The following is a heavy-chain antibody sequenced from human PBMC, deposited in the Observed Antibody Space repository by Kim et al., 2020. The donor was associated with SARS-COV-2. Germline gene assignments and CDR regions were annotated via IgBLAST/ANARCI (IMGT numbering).Heavy chain of an antibody. CDR1: GFTFSSYG. CDR3: AKDFDVLVVYAIVAFDI. CDR2: ISYDGSNK. D-gene: IGHD2-8*02. J-gene: IGHJ3*02. V-gene: IGHV3-30*18. Sequence: GGSLRLSCAASGFTFSSYGMHWVRQAPGKGLEWVAVISYDGSNKYYVDSVKGRFTISRDNSKNTLYLQMNSLRAEDTAVYYCAKDFDVLVVYAIVAFDI.